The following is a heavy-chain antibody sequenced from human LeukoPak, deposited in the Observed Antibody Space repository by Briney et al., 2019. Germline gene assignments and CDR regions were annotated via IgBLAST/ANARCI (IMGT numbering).Heavy chain of an antibody. CDR1: GGSISNY. V-gene: IGHV4-4*07. Sequence: PSETLSLTCTVSGGSISNYWSWIRQPAGKGLEWIGRIYTSGSTNYNPSLKSRVTMSVDTSKYQFSLKLSSVTAADTAVYYCARGVTTGFDWFDPWGQGTLVTVSS. CDR3: ARGVTTGFDWFDP. D-gene: IGHD4-11*01. CDR2: IYTSGST. J-gene: IGHJ5*02.